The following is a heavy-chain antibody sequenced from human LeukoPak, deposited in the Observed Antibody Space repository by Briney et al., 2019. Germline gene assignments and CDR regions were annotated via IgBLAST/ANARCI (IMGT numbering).Heavy chain of an antibody. J-gene: IGHJ4*02. Sequence: SETLSLTCTVSGGSMSSYYWSWIRQPPGKGLEWIGYIYYSGSTNYNPSLKSRVTISVDTSKNQFSLRLSSMTAADTAVYYCARRALLDSSGYDYWGQGTLVTVSS. CDR1: GGSMSSYY. V-gene: IGHV4-59*01. D-gene: IGHD3-22*01. CDR2: IYYSGST. CDR3: ARRALLDSSGYDY.